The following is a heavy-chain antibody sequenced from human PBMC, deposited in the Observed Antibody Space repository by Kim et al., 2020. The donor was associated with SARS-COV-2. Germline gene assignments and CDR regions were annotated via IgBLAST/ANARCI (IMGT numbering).Heavy chain of an antibody. V-gene: IGHV4-34*01. CDR3: ARGEPVPSTYSFVRYDFSNDFYQPLVDY. CDR1: GGSFSAYY. Sequence: SETLSLTCSVYGGSFSAYYWTWIRQPPGKGLEWIGEIDHSGNTNYNPSLKSRVTISTDTSKHQFSLKLISVTAADTAVYFCARGEPVPSTYSFVRYDFSNDFYQPLVDYWGQGTLVTVSS. D-gene: IGHD3-3*01. J-gene: IGHJ4*02. CDR2: IDHSGNT.